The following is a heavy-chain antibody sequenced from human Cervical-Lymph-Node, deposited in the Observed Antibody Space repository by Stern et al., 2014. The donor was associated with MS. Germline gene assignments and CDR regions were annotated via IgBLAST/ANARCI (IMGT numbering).Heavy chain of an antibody. J-gene: IGHJ4*02. D-gene: IGHD6-13*01. CDR2: IIPIFGPT. Sequence: QVQLVQSGAEVKKPGSSVKVSCKASGGTFSRYPISWVRQAPGHGLEWMGGIIPIFGPTNYAQKFQGRVTITADESTNTAYIELSSLRSEDTAVYYCARGHSSSAFDYWGQGTLVTVSS. V-gene: IGHV1-69*01. CDR3: ARGHSSSAFDY. CDR1: GGTFSRYP.